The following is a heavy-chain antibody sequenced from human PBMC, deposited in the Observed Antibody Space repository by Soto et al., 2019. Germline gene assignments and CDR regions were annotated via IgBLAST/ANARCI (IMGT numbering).Heavy chain of an antibody. CDR1: GYNFTSYW. CDR3: ARTSAAGKYYYGMDV. D-gene: IGHD6-13*01. CDR2: IYPGDSDT. V-gene: IGHV5-51*01. J-gene: IGHJ6*02. Sequence: GESLKISCKGSGYNFTSYWIVWVRQMPGKGLEWMGIIYPGDSDTRYSPSFQGQVTISADKSISTAYLQWSSLKASDTAMYYCARTSAAGKYYYGMDVWGQGTTVTVSS.